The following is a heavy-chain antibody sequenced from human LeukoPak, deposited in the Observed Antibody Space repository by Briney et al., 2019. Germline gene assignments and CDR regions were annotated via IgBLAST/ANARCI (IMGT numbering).Heavy chain of an antibody. CDR3: ARGDYYYGSGSSERYFDL. CDR2: TNPSGGDT. CDR1: GYTFTSYY. Sequence: ASVKVSCKASGYTFTSYYILWVRQAPGQGVEWMAMTNPSGGDTMYPQKFQGRVTTTRDTSTTTVYMELSRLTSDDTAVYYCARGDYYYGSGSSERYFDLWGRGTLVTVSS. J-gene: IGHJ2*01. V-gene: IGHV1-46*01. D-gene: IGHD3-10*01.